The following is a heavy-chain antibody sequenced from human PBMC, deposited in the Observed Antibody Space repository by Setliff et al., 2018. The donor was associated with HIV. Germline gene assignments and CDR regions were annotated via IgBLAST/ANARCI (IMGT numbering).Heavy chain of an antibody. J-gene: IGHJ4*02. D-gene: IGHD6-19*01. CDR2: IHYSGST. CDR3: ARYSGIAVND. Sequence: SETLSLTCTVSGGSISSHYWSWIRQPPGKGLEWIGSIHYSGSTNYNPSLKSRVTISVDTSKNQFSLKLSSVTAADTAVYYCARYSGIAVNDWGQGTLVTVSS. V-gene: IGHV4-59*11. CDR1: GGSISSHY.